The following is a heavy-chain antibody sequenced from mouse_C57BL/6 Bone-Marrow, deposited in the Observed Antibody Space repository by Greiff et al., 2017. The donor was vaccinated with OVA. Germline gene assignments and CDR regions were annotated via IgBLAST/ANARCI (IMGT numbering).Heavy chain of an antibody. CDR1: GYTFTDYY. V-gene: IGHV1-84*01. CDR2: IYPGSGNT. J-gene: IGHJ2*01. CDR3: ARGFWDYFDY. D-gene: IGHD4-1*01. Sequence: LQQSGPELVKPGASVKISCKASGYTFTDYYINWVKQRHGKGLEWIGWIYPGSGNTKYNEKFKGKATLTVDTSSSTAYMQLSSLTSEDSAVYFCARGFWDYFDYWGQGTTLTVSS.